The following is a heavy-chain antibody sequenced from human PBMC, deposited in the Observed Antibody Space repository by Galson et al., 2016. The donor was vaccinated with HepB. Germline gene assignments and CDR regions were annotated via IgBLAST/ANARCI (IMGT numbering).Heavy chain of an antibody. J-gene: IGHJ4*02. D-gene: IGHD3-3*01. CDR3: ARDARVLRFLEWTFPLGY. V-gene: IGHV1-18*04. CDR1: GYTFTSHG. CDR2: ISTYNGNT. Sequence: SVKVSCKASGYTFTSHGISWVRQAPGQGLEWMGWISTYNGNTNYAQKFQGRVTMTTDTSTSTASMELRSLRSDDTAVYYCARDARVLRFLEWTFPLGYWGQGSLVTVSS.